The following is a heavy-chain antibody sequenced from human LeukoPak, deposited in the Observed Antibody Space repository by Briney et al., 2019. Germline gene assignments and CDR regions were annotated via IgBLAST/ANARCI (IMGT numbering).Heavy chain of an antibody. J-gene: IGHJ6*02. Sequence: ASVKVSCKASGYTFTSYGISWVRQAPGQGLEWMGWISAYNGNTNYAQKLQGRVTMTTDTSTSTAYMELRSLRSDDTAVYYCARDLDDFWSGYYTDYYGMDVWGQGTTVTVSS. D-gene: IGHD3-3*01. V-gene: IGHV1-18*01. CDR1: GYTFTSYG. CDR2: ISAYNGNT. CDR3: ARDLDDFWSGYYTDYYGMDV.